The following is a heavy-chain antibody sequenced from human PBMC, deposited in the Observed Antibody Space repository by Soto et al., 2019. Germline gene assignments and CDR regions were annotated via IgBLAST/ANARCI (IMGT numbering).Heavy chain of an antibody. Sequence: EVQLVESGGGLVQPGGSLRLSCAASGFTFSTYWMTWVRQAPGKGLEWVANINQDGSVQNYVDSVKGRFTISRDNAKNSLYLQVNSLRAEDAAVYYCARDFSPKYSTYWVDAFDFWGQGTMVTVSS. V-gene: IGHV3-7*05. CDR1: GFTFSTYW. CDR3: ARDFSPKYSTYWVDAFDF. CDR2: INQDGSVQ. J-gene: IGHJ3*01. D-gene: IGHD2-21*01.